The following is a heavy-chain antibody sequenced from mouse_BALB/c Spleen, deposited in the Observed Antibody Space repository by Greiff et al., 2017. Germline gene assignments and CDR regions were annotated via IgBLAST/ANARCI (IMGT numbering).Heavy chain of an antibody. D-gene: IGHD2-12*01. V-gene: IGHV14-1*02. J-gene: IGHJ3*01. CDR2: IDPENGNT. Sequence: EVQLQESGAELVRPGALVKLSCKASGFNIKDYYMHWVKQRPEQGLEWIGWIDPENGNTIYDPKFQGKASITADTSSNTAYLQLSSLTSEDTAVYYCARGLYDGWIAYWGQGTLVTVSA. CDR3: ARGLYDGWIAY. CDR1: GFNIKDYY.